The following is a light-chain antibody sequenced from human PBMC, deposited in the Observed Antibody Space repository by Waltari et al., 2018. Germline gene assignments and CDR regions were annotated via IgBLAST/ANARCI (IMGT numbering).Light chain of an antibody. CDR2: EVS. J-gene: IGLJ2*01. V-gene: IGLV2-23*02. CDR3: CSYAGGSTYVL. Sequence: QSALTQPPSVSGSPGQSITISCTRTSSDVGSDNLVSWYQQHPGKAPKLIIYEVSERPSGVSLRFSGSKSGNTASLTISGLQAEDEADYHCCSYAGGSTYVLFGGGTKLTVL. CDR1: SSDVGSDNL.